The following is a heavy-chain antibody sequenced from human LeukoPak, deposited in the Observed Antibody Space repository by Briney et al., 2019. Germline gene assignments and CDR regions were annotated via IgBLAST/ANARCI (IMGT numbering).Heavy chain of an antibody. CDR3: ARAQTYYYDSSGPFQIDY. V-gene: IGHV4-31*03. D-gene: IGHD3-22*01. Sequence: SETPSLTCTVSGGSISSGGYYWSWIRQHPGKGLEWIGYIYYSGSTYYYPSLKSRVTISVDTSKNQFSLKLSSVTAADTAVYYCARAQTYYYDSSGPFQIDYWGQGTLVTVSS. J-gene: IGHJ4*02. CDR1: GGSISSGGYY. CDR2: IYYSGST.